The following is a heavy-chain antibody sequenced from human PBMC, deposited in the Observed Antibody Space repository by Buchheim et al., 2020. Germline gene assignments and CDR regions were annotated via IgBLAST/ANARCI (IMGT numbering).Heavy chain of an antibody. CDR2: ISYDGSNK. V-gene: IGHV3-30*18. D-gene: IGHD2/OR15-2a*01. J-gene: IGHJ6*02. CDR3: AKVGNYFQGIGMDV. CDR1: GFTFSSYG. Sequence: QVQLVESGGGVVQPGRSLRLSCAASGFTFSSYGMHWVRQAPGKGLEWVAVISYDGSNKYYADSVKGRFTISRDNSKNTLHLQMNSLRAEDTAVYYCAKVGNYFQGIGMDVWGQGTT.